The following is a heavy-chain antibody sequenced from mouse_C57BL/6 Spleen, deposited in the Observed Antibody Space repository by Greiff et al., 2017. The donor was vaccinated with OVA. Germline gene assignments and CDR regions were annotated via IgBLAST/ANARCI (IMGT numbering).Heavy chain of an antibody. CDR1: GYTFTDYE. CDR3: TRLDPLFDY. J-gene: IGHJ2*01. V-gene: IGHV1-15*01. Sequence: VQLQESGAELVRPGASVTLSCKASGYTFTDYEMHWVKQTPVHGLEWIGAIDPETGGTAYNQKFKGKAILTADKSSSTAYMELRSLTSEDSAVYYCTRLDPLFDYWGQGTTLTVSS. CDR2: IDPETGGT.